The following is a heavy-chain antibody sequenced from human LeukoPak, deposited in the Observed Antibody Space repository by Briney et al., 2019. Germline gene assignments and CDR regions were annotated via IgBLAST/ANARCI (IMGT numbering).Heavy chain of an antibody. CDR1: GFIFSSYA. J-gene: IGHJ5*01. CDR2: ISGSGSST. Sequence: GGSLRLSCAASGFIFSSYAMSWVRQAPGKGLEWVSAISGSGSSTYYADSVKSQFTISRDISENTLYLQMNSLRAEDTAVYYCAKDPDSSGYYSNWFDSWGQGTLVTVSS. CDR3: AKDPDSSGYYSNWFDS. V-gene: IGHV3-23*01. D-gene: IGHD3-22*01.